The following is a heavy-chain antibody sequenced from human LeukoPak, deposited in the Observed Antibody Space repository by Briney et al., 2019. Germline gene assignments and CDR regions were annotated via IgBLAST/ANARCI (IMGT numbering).Heavy chain of an antibody. Sequence: AAVKVSCKASGYTFTSYGISWVRQAPGQGLEWMGWISAYNGNTNYAQKLQGRVTMTTDTSTSTAYMELRSPRSDDTAVYYCARGEGIVGATTLAYWGQGTLVTVSS. J-gene: IGHJ4*02. V-gene: IGHV1-18*01. CDR3: ARGEGIVGATTLAY. CDR2: ISAYNGNT. CDR1: GYTFTSYG. D-gene: IGHD1-26*01.